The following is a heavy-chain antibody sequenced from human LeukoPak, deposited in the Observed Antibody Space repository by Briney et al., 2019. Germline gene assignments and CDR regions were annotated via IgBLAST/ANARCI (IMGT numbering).Heavy chain of an antibody. J-gene: IGHJ4*02. V-gene: IGHV3-30*18. CDR1: GFTFSSYG. CDR2: ISYDGSNK. D-gene: IGHD6-13*01. CDR3: AKDSIAAAGYQHYYFDY. Sequence: QPGGSLRLSCAASGFTFSSYGMHWVRQAPGKGLEWVAVISYDGSNKYYADSVKGRFTISRDNAKNSLYLQMNSLRAEDTALYYCAKDSIAAAGYQHYYFDYWGQGTLVTVSS.